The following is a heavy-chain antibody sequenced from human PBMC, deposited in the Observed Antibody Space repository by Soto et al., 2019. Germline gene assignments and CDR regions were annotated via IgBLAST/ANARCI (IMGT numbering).Heavy chain of an antibody. CDR1: GGSISSGGYY. D-gene: IGHD2-2*01. Sequence: SETLSLTCTVSGGSISSGGYYLSWIRKNPGPGLERIGYIYYSGRSYYNPSLKRRVTISVDTSNNQFSMKLSSVTAADTAVYYCARGVVVVPAAMSYWFVTGGQETLVTVSS. V-gene: IGHV4-31*03. J-gene: IGHJ5*02. CDR2: IYYSGRS. CDR3: ARGVVVVPAAMSYWFVT.